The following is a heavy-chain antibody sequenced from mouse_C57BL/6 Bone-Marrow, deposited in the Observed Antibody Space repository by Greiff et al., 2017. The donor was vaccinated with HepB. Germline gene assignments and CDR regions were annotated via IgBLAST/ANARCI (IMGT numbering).Heavy chain of an antibody. J-gene: IGHJ3*01. CDR1: GYTFTSYW. V-gene: IGHV1-55*01. Sequence: VKLQQPGAELVKPGASVKMSCKASGYTFTSYWITWVKQRPGQGLEWIGDIYPGSGSTNYNEKFKSKATLTVDTSSSTAYMQLSSLTSEDSAVYYCAKVIYYYGRAYWGQGTLVTVSA. CDR3: AKVIYYYGRAY. D-gene: IGHD1-1*01. CDR2: IYPGSGST.